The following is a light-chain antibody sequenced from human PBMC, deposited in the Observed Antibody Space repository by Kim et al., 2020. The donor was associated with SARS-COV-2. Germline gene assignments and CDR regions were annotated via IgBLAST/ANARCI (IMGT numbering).Light chain of an antibody. CDR3: ETWDSNTRV. J-gene: IGLJ3*02. V-gene: IGLV4-60*03. CDR1: SGHTNCI. Sequence: SSVKLTCTRNSGHTNCIIAWHQQQPGKALRYLMKLEGSGSYNTGTGVPVRFSGSSSGPDRYLTISNLQSEDEADYYCETWDSNTRVFGGGTQLTVL. CDR2: LEGSGSY.